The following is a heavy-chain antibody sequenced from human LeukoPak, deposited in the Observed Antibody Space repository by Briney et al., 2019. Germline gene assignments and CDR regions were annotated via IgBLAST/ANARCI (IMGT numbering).Heavy chain of an antibody. J-gene: IGHJ3*02. CDR2: ISAYNGNT. Sequence: GASVKVSCKASGYTFTSYGISWVRQAPGQGLEWMGWISAYNGNTNYVQKLQGRVTMTTDTSTSTAYMELRSLRSDDTAVYYCARDRYDFWSGYPDAFDIWGQGTMVTVSS. CDR3: ARDRYDFWSGYPDAFDI. V-gene: IGHV1-18*01. CDR1: GYTFTSYG. D-gene: IGHD3-3*01.